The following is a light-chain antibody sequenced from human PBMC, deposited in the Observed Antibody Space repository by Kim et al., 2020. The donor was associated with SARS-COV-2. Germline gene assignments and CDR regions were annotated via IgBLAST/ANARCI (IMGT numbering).Light chain of an antibody. Sequence: DIQMTQSPSPLSASVGDRVTITCRASQDIDNYLAWFQQKPGKAPQSLIYGATSLRSGAPSKFSGSGSGTDFTLTINNLQPEDSATYYCQHYKSYPLSFGGGTKVDIK. CDR3: QHYKSYPLS. CDR2: GAT. CDR1: QDIDNY. J-gene: IGKJ4*01. V-gene: IGKV1-16*02.